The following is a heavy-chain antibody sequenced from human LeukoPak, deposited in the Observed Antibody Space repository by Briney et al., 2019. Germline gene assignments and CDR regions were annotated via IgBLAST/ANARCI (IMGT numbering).Heavy chain of an antibody. D-gene: IGHD3/OR15-3a*01. CDR2: ISSGSDYI. V-gene: IGHV3-21*06. CDR3: ARDRAALQDWVEFDP. CDR1: EFCYRRYS. Sequence: PGGSLRLSCVASEFCYRRYSMNWVRQAPGKGLEWVSSISSGSDYIYHADSVRGRFTISRDNARNSLYPQMNSLRAEDTAVYFCARDRAALQDWVEFDPWGQGTPVIVSS. J-gene: IGHJ5*02.